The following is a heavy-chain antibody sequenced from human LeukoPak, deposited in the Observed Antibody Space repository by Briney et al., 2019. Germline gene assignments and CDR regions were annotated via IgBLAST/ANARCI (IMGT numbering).Heavy chain of an antibody. J-gene: IGHJ4*02. Sequence: SVKVSCKASGGTFSSYAISWVRQAPGQGLEWMGGIIPIFGTANYAQKFQGRVTITADESTSTAYMELSSLRSEDTAVYYCARVDYYDSSGYYPFDYWGQGTLVTVSS. CDR2: IIPIFGTA. CDR3: ARVDYYDSSGYYPFDY. V-gene: IGHV1-69*13. D-gene: IGHD3-22*01. CDR1: GGTFSSYA.